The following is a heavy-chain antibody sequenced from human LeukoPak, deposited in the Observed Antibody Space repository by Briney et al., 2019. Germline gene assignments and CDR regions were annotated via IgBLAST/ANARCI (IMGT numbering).Heavy chain of an antibody. CDR2: IYTSGST. D-gene: IGHD6-13*01. J-gene: IGHJ6*02. CDR1: GGSISSYY. Sequence: PSETLSLTCTVSGGSISSYYWSWIRQPAGKGLEWIGRIYTSGSTNYNPSLKSRVTMSVDTSKNQFSLKLSSVTAADTAVYYCARESLKKYSSSWNGAPTTAYGMDVWGQGTTVTVSS. CDR3: ARESLKKYSSSWNGAPTTAYGMDV. V-gene: IGHV4-4*07.